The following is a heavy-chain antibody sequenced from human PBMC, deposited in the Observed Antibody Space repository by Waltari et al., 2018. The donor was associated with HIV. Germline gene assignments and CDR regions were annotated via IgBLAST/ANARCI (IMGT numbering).Heavy chain of an antibody. J-gene: IGHJ4*02. Sequence: EVQLVESGGGLVQPGGSLRLSCAASGLTFSTYWMSWVRQAPGKGLEWVANIKQDGSEKYYVDSVKGRFTISRDNTKNSLYLQMNSLRAEDTAVYYCARDHTWLHSDSWGQGTLVTVSS. CDR1: GLTFSTYW. V-gene: IGHV3-7*01. D-gene: IGHD5-12*01. CDR2: IKQDGSEK. CDR3: ARDHTWLHSDS.